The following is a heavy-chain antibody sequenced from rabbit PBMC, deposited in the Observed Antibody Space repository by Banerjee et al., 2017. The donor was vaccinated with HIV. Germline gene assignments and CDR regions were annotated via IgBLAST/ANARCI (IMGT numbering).Heavy chain of an antibody. D-gene: IGHD6-1*01. Sequence: QLKESGGGLVQPGGSLKLSCKASGFDFSRYYMSWVRQAPGKGLEWIAFIYPDYRRTNYASWVDGRFTISLDNAQNTVFLQMTSLTAADTATYFCAREEYVGYGYANLWGPGTLVTVS. CDR3: AREEYVGYGYANL. CDR1: GFDFSRYY. CDR2: IYPDYRRT. V-gene: IGHV1S7*01. J-gene: IGHJ4*01.